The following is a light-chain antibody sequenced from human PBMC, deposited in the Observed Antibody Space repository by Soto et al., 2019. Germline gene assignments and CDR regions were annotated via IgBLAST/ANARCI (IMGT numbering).Light chain of an antibody. J-gene: IGKJ3*01. CDR1: QGISSY. Sequence: AIRMTQSPSSFSASTGDRVTITCRASQGISSYLAWYQQKPGKAPELLIFAASSVRSGVPSRFSGSGSGTEFTLAISSLQPEDVATYYCQQSYTSPPFTFGPGTKVDIK. CDR3: QQSYTSPPFT. V-gene: IGKV1-8*01. CDR2: AAS.